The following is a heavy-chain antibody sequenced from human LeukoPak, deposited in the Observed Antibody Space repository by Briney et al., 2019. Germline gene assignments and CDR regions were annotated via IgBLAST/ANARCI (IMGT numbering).Heavy chain of an antibody. V-gene: IGHV4-59*01. CDR2: IYYSGFT. J-gene: IGHJ4*02. Sequence: SETLSLTCTVSGDSISNYYWSWFRKPPGKGLEWIGFIYYSGFTNYNPSLKSRVTISVDTSKNQFSLKLSSVTAADTAVYYCAREVPGYYGSGTYHIVGTYFDYWGQGTLVTVSS. CDR3: AREVPGYYGSGTYHIVGTYFDY. CDR1: GDSISNYY. D-gene: IGHD3-10*01.